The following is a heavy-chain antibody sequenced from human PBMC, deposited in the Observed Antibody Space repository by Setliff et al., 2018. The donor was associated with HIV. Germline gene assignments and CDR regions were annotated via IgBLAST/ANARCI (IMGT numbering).Heavy chain of an antibody. J-gene: IGHJ3*02. CDR3: ARGERDYGQQDAFDI. V-gene: IGHV4-30-4*08. CDR2: ITYSGSA. CDR1: GGSISSDDYY. D-gene: IGHD4-17*01. Sequence: PSETLSLTCTVSGGSISSDDYYWNWIRQPPGKGLEWIGYITYSGSAYYNPSLKSRVTISIDTSNNQISLRLSSVTAADTAVYYCARGERDYGQQDAFDIWGQGTMVTVS.